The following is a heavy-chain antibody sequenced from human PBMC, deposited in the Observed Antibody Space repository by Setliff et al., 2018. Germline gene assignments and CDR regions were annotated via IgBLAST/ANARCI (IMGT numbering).Heavy chain of an antibody. D-gene: IGHD3-16*01. CDR2: IKQDGSEK. V-gene: IGHV3-7*01. CDR1: GLTFSSYW. J-gene: IGHJ4*02. Sequence: GGSLRLSCAASGLTFSSYWMSWVRQAPGKGLEWVANIKQDGSEKYYVDSVKGRFTISRDNAKNSLYLQMNSLRAEDTAVFYCARDGGEYWGQGTLVTVSS. CDR3: ARDGGEY.